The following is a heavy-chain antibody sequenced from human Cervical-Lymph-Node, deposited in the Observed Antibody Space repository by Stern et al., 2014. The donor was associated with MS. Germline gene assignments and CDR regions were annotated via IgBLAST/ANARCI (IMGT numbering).Heavy chain of an antibody. V-gene: IGHV4-31*03. Sequence: MQLVESGPGLVKPSQTLSLTCTVSGGSISTVGYYWTWIRQHPGKGLEWIGYSYHSGSTYYNPSLKSRASISVDTSKNQFSLNVTSVTAADTALYYCARSDRLWGSFDYWGQGTLVTVSS. J-gene: IGHJ4*02. CDR1: GGSISTVGYY. D-gene: IGHD3-16*01. CDR2: SYHSGST. CDR3: ARSDRLWGSFDY.